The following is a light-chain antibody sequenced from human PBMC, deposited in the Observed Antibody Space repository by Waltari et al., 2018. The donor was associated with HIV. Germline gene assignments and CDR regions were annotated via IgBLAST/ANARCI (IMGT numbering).Light chain of an antibody. V-gene: IGLV3-21*02. CDR2: DVS. Sequence: SYVLTQPPSVSVAPGQAATIPCGGNNIGSKSVHWYQQKTGQAPVLVVYDVSDRPSGIPERFSGSRSGNTATLTISRVEAGDEADYYCHVWDRSSDHHVFGTGTKVTVL. J-gene: IGLJ1*01. CDR3: HVWDRSSDHHV. CDR1: NIGSKS.